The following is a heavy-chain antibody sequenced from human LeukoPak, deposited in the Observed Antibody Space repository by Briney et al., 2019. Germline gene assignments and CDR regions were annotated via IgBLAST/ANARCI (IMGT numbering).Heavy chain of an antibody. V-gene: IGHV4-34*01. CDR1: GESFSGYY. Sequence: SETLSLTCTVYGESFSGYYWTWIRQPPGQGLEWIGEINHSGSTNYTPSLKSRVTISVDTSKNQFSLKLTSVTAADTAVYYCARRHRSGYYSDTFDIWGQGTMVTVSS. CDR2: INHSGST. D-gene: IGHD3-3*01. J-gene: IGHJ3*02. CDR3: ARRHRSGYYSDTFDI.